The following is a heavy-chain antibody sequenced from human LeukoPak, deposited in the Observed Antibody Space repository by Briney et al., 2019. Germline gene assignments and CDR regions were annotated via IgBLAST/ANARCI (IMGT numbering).Heavy chain of an antibody. Sequence: SETLSLTCAVYGGSFSGHYWGWIRQPPGQGLEWIGEINRGGDTNYNPSLKSRVTISVDTSKNQFSLKLTAVTAADTAVYYCAKGDGSGSYFNSYWGQGTLVTVSP. V-gene: IGHV4-34*01. CDR1: GGSFSGHY. J-gene: IGHJ4*02. CDR3: AKGDGSGSYFNSY. D-gene: IGHD3-10*01. CDR2: INRGGDT.